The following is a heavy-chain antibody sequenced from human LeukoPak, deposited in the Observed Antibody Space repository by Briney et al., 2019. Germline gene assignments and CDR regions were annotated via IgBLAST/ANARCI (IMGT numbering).Heavy chain of an antibody. CDR1: GFTFTNYW. V-gene: IGHV3-7*01. Sequence: GGSLRLSCAASGFTFTNYWMSWVRQAPGKGLELVANIKQDRSEKYYVDSVKGRFTISRDNAKNTLYLQMNSLRAEDTAVYYCARPASYYGDSRNWFDPWGQGTLVTVSS. CDR2: IKQDRSEK. J-gene: IGHJ5*02. CDR3: ARPASYYGDSRNWFDP. D-gene: IGHD4-17*01.